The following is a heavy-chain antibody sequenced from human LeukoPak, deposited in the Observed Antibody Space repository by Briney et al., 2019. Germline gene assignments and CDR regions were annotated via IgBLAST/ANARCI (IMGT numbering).Heavy chain of an antibody. CDR2: INHSGST. J-gene: IGHJ6*02. CDR3: ARGKNAYCGGDCYYYYYGTDV. CDR1: GGSFSGYY. Sequence: PSETLSLTCAVYGGSFSGYYWSWIRQPPGKGLEWIGEINHSGSTNYNPSLKSRVTISVDTSKNQFSLKLSSVTAADTAVYYCARGKNAYCGGDCYYYYYGTDVWGQGTTVTVSS. V-gene: IGHV4-34*01. D-gene: IGHD2-21*02.